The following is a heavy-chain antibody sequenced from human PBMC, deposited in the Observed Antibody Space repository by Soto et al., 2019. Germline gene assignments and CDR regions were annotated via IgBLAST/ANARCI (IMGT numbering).Heavy chain of an antibody. Sequence: EVQLVESGGGLVQPGRSLRLSCAASAFTFGDYAMHWVRQAPEKGLEWVSCISWNSGNIVYVDSVEGRFTISRDNAKNSLYLQMNSLRPEDTDFYYCAKGYTTSCFAHFDFWGQGALVNVS. CDR1: AFTFGDYA. CDR2: ISWNSGNI. V-gene: IGHV3-9*01. CDR3: AKGYTTSCFAHFDF. D-gene: IGHD2-2*01. J-gene: IGHJ4*02.